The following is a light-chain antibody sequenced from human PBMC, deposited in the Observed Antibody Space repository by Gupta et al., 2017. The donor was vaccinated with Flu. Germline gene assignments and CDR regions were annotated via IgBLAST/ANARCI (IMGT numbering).Light chain of an antibody. CDR1: QGNSSN. CDR3: QQYNRGPPWT. Sequence: EIVMTQSPATLSVSPGESTTLSCRASQGNSSNLAWYQQKPGQAPRLLIYGASTRATGIPDRFRGGGSETDFTLTISSLQSEDVAVYYCQQYNRGPPWTFGQGTKVEIK. J-gene: IGKJ1*01. V-gene: IGKV3-15*01. CDR2: GAS.